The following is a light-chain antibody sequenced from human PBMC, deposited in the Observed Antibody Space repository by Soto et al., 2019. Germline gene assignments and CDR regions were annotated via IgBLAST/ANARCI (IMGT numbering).Light chain of an antibody. Sequence: VLTQSPATLSLSPGERATLSCRASQAVSTYVAWYQHKPGQAPRLLIYDASNRATGVPFRFSGSGSGTDFTLTVSSLEPEDFAVYYCQQTYSDISFGGGTKV. J-gene: IGKJ4*01. CDR3: QQTYSDIS. CDR1: QAVSTY. V-gene: IGKV3-11*01. CDR2: DAS.